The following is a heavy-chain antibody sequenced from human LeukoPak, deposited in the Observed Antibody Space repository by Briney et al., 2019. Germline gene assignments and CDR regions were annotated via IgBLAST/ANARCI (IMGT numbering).Heavy chain of an antibody. D-gene: IGHD6-19*01. CDR1: GDSVSSKIVA. Sequence: SQTLSLTCAISGDSVSSKIVAWNWIRQSPSRGLEWLGRTYYRSKWYYDYAVSMKSRITINPDTSKNQFSPQLNSVTPEDTAVYYCARGAVAEFDYWGQGTLVTVSS. V-gene: IGHV6-1*01. J-gene: IGHJ4*02. CDR3: ARGAVAEFDY. CDR2: TYYRSKWYY.